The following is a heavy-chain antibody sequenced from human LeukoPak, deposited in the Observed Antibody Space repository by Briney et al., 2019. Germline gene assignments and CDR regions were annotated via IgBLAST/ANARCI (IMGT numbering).Heavy chain of an antibody. J-gene: IGHJ4*02. CDR2: ISSDGGKK. D-gene: IGHD2-21*01. V-gene: IGHV3-30-3*01. CDR3: ARDVAQGGSSYFDY. CDR1: GFTFSNAW. Sequence: GGSLRLSCAASGFTFSNAWMSWVRQAPGKGLEWVAVISSDGGKKYYADSEKGRFTISRDNSKDTLYLQMNSLRVEDTAVYYCARDVAQGGSSYFDYWGQGTLVTVSS.